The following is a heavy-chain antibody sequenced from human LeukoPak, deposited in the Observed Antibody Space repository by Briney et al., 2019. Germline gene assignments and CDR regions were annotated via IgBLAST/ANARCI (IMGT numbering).Heavy chain of an antibody. Sequence: QAGGSLRLSCAASGFTFSSYAMSWVRQAPGKGLEWVAVIWYDGSNKYYADSVKGRFTISRDNSKNTLYLQMNSLRAEDTAVYYCARVIDYGDYYYFDYWGQGTLVTVSS. CDR1: GFTFSSYA. V-gene: IGHV3-33*08. J-gene: IGHJ4*02. CDR3: ARVIDYGDYYYFDY. D-gene: IGHD4-17*01. CDR2: IWYDGSNK.